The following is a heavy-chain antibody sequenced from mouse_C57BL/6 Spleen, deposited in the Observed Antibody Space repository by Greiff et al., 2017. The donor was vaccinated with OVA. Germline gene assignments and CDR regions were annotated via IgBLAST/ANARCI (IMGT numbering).Heavy chain of an antibody. Sequence: VQLQQSGAELVRPGASVKLSCKASGFNIKDDYMHWVKQRHEQGLEWIGWIDPENGDTEYASKFQGKATITGDTSSNTAYLQLSSLTAEDTAVYYCTKHWYYSSSYWGQGTTLTVSS. V-gene: IGHV14-4*01. CDR3: TKHWYYSSSY. D-gene: IGHD1-1*01. J-gene: IGHJ2*01. CDR1: GFNIKDDY. CDR2: IDPENGDT.